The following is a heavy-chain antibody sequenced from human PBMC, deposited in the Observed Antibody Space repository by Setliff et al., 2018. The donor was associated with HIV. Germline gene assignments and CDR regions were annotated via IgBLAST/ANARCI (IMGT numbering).Heavy chain of an antibody. D-gene: IGHD2-2*01. Sequence: SETLSLTCAVYGGTFSNYYWNWIRQPPGKGLQWIGEINHYGATYYNPSLRGRVTISTDTSKNQFSLTLTSVTAADTAVYYCAGGKDTSSYSPSHYYYYMDVWGKGTTVTVSS. J-gene: IGHJ6*03. V-gene: IGHV4-34*01. CDR1: GGTFSNYY. CDR2: INHYGAT. CDR3: AGGKDTSSYSPSHYYYYMDV.